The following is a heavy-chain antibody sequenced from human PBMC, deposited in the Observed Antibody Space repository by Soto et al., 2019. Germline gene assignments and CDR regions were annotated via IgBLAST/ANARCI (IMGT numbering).Heavy chain of an antibody. Sequence: QVQLVQSGPEMKKPGASVKLSCKASGITYNTYAIHWVRPAPGQGLEWMGWINAGNGDTRISQNFQGRVTLTRDTSASTVYMDLDSRKSEDTGVYYCARAISGYVTWGQGTLVTVSS. CDR2: INAGNGDT. CDR1: GITYNTYA. CDR3: ARAISGYVT. J-gene: IGHJ4*02. D-gene: IGHD5-12*01. V-gene: IGHV1-3*01.